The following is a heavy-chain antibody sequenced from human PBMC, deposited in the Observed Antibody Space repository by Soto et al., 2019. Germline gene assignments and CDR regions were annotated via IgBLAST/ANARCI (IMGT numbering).Heavy chain of an antibody. Sequence: VQLVESGGGLVQPGGSLRLSCAASGFTVSSNYMSWVRQAPGKGLEWVSVIYSGGSTYYADSVKGRFTISRDNSKNTLYLQMNSLRAEDTAVYYCARGYDFWSGYPTYFDYWGQGTLVTVSS. CDR2: IYSGGST. J-gene: IGHJ4*02. CDR1: GFTVSSNY. CDR3: ARGYDFWSGYPTYFDY. D-gene: IGHD3-3*01. V-gene: IGHV3-66*01.